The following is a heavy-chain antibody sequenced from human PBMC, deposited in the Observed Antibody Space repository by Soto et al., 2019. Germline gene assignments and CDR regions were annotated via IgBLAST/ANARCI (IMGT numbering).Heavy chain of an antibody. CDR3: ASAPGRVVLLRFWEGYYFDY. Sequence: ASVKVSCKASGYTFTSYDINWVRQATGQGLEWMGWMNPNGGNTGYAQKFQGRVTMTRNTTISIAYMELGSLRSEDTAVYYGASAPGRVVLLRFWEGYYFDYWGQGTLVTVSS. CDR2: MNPNGGNT. J-gene: IGHJ4*02. V-gene: IGHV1-8*01. CDR1: GYTFTSYD. D-gene: IGHD3-10*01.